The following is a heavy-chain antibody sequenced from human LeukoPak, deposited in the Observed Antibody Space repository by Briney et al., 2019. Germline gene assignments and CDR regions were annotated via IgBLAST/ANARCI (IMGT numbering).Heavy chain of an antibody. CDR1: GGSINSYY. Sequence: PSETLSLACTVSGGSINSYYWSWIRQSPEKGLEWMAYIDYSGSSNYNPSLKSRVSISIDTSKNQFSLRLTSVTAADTAVYYCARFQNGYSYGLYYFDTWGQGTLVTVSS. D-gene: IGHD5-18*01. J-gene: IGHJ4*02. V-gene: IGHV4-59*01. CDR2: IDYSGSS. CDR3: ARFQNGYSYGLYYFDT.